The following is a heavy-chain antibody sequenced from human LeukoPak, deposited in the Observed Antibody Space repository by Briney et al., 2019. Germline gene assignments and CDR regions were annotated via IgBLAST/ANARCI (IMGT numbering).Heavy chain of an antibody. J-gene: IGHJ6*03. D-gene: IGHD3/OR15-3a*01. CDR3: ARGGGLGYYYYYMDV. V-gene: IGHV4-59*01. CDR2: VFYSGST. CDR1: GGSISNYY. Sequence: SETLSLTCTVSGGSISNYYWSWIRQPPGKGLEWIGYVFYSGSTNYNPSLRSRVTISVDTSKNKFSLKLSSVTAADTAVYYCARGGGLGYYYYYMDVWGKGTTVTISS.